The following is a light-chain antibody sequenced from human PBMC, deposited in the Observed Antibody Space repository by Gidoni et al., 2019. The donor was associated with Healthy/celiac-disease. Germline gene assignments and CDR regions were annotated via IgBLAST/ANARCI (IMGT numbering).Light chain of an antibody. V-gene: IGKV3-20*01. CDR1: QSVSSSY. Sequence: VLPQARGTLSLSPGERATLSCRASQSVSSSYLAWYQQKPGQAPRLLIYGASSRAPGIPDRFSGSWSVTDFTLTISRLEPEDIAVYYCQQYGSSPYTFGQGTKLEIK. J-gene: IGKJ2*01. CDR3: QQYGSSPYT. CDR2: GAS.